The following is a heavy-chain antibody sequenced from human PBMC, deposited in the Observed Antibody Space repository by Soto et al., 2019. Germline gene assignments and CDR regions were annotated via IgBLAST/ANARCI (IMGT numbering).Heavy chain of an antibody. V-gene: IGHV1-18*01. CDR1: GYTFTNYG. CDR3: AREGQAPYYYYGMDV. J-gene: IGHJ6*02. Sequence: QVQVVQSGDEVKKPGASVKVSCKASGYTFTNYGFSWVRQAPGQGLEWMGGISGYNGNTKYAEKFQGRVTMTTDTSTSTAHMERRSLRSDDTAVYYCAREGQAPYYYYGMDVWGQGTAVTVSS. CDR2: ISGYNGNT.